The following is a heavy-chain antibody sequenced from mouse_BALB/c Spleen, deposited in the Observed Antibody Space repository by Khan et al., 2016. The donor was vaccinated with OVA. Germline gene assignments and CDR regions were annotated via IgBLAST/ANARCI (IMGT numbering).Heavy chain of an antibody. CDR3: ARGGYYGHSLFDY. V-gene: IGHV1-84*02. CDR2: IYPGSGNT. J-gene: IGHJ2*01. CDR1: GYTFTDYY. Sequence: QMQLKQSGPELVKPGASVKISCKASGYTFTDYYINWVKQKPGQGFEWIGWIYPGSGNTKYNEKFKGMATLTVDTSSSTAYMQLSSLTSEDTAIYFCARGGYYGHSLFDYWGQGTTLTVSS. D-gene: IGHD1-1*01.